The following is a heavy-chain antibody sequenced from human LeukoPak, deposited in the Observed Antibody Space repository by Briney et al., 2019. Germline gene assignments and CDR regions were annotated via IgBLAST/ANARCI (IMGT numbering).Heavy chain of an antibody. CDR1: GGSISSRSYY. J-gene: IGHJ5*02. D-gene: IGHD2-21*01. Sequence: SETLSLTCTVSGGSISSRSYYWSWIRQPPGKGLEWIGSIYYSGTTYYNPSLKSRVTISIDTSKNQFSLNLSSVTAADTAVYYCARLLGTHINYFDPWGQGTLVTVSS. V-gene: IGHV4-39*01. CDR3: ARLLGTHINYFDP. CDR2: IYYSGTT.